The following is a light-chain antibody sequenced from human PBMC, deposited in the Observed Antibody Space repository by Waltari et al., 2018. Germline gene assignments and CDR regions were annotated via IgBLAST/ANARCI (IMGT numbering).Light chain of an antibody. Sequence: QSVLTQPPSVSAAPGQRVTISCSGGSSNVGKNYVSWYRQLPGTAPQLLIFEDSERPSGLPGRFSGSKSGTSATLDITGLQSGDEADYCCGTWDSSLSGAVFGGGTHLTVL. CDR1: SSNVGKNY. CDR2: EDS. J-gene: IGLJ7*01. CDR3: GTWDSSLSGAV. V-gene: IGLV1-51*02.